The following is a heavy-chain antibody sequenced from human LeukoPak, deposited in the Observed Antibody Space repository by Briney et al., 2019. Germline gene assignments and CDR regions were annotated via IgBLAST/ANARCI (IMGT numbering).Heavy chain of an antibody. CDR3: ARGYCSSTSCSPNWFDP. CDR2: INVDGSEK. Sequence: HPGGSLRLSCAASGFTFSSYWMSWVRQAPGKGLEWVANINVDGSEKYCVDSVKGRFTISRDNAKNSLYLEMNSLRAEDTAVYYCARGYCSSTSCSPNWFDPWGQGTLVTVSS. D-gene: IGHD2-2*01. V-gene: IGHV3-7*04. J-gene: IGHJ5*02. CDR1: GFTFSSYW.